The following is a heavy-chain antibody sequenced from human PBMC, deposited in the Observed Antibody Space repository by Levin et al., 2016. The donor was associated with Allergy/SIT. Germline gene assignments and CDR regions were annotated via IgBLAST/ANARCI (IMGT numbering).Heavy chain of an antibody. J-gene: IGHJ5*02. Sequence: WIRQPPGKGLEWIGEINHSGSTNYNPSLKSRVTISVDTSKNQFSLKLSSVTAADTAVYYCARGKGRVAYGSGLNWFRPLGPGNPGHRLL. D-gene: IGHD3-10*01. CDR3: ARGKGRVAYGSGLNWFRP. CDR2: INHSGST. V-gene: IGHV4-34*01.